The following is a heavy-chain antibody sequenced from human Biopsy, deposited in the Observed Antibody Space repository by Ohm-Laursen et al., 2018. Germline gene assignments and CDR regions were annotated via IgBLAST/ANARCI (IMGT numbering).Heavy chain of an antibody. CDR3: ARHPTHRIQQIDY. J-gene: IGHJ4*02. CDR2: INRSGGA. CDR1: GGSLGLYN. V-gene: IGHV4-34*10. D-gene: IGHD5-18*01. Sequence: GTLSLTCAVHGGSLGLYNWDWIRLSPGKGLEWIGEINRSGGATYNPSLTRRVTMSIDTSNNQFSLRLSSVTAADTAVYYCARHPTHRIQQIDYWGQGTLVTVSS.